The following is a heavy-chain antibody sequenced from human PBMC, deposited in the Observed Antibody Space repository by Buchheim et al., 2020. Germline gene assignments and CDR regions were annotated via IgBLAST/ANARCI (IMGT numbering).Heavy chain of an antibody. J-gene: IGHJ4*02. Sequence: EVQLFESGGGLVQPGGSLRLSCAASGFTFSTYAMSWVRQAPGKGLEWVSCISNSGGSTYYADSVKGRFTISRDNSKNTLYLQMNSLRAEDTAVYYCAKDYRSGSVIPVGSDYWGQGTL. CDR3: AKDYRSGSVIPVGSDY. CDR2: ISNSGGST. CDR1: GFTFSTYA. V-gene: IGHV3-23*01. D-gene: IGHD2-21*01.